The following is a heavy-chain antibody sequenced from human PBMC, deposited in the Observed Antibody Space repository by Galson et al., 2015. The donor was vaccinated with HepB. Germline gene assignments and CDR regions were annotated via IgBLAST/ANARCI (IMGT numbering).Heavy chain of an antibody. CDR2: MNPNSGNT. V-gene: IGHV1-8*01. CDR1: GYTFTSYD. CDR3: ARRNLGYCSSTSCWRFDY. J-gene: IGHJ4*02. Sequence: VKVSCKASGYTFTSYDINWVRQATGQGLEWMGWMNPNSGNTGYAQKFQGRVTLTRNTSISTAYMELSSLRSEDTAVYYCARRNLGYCSSTSCWRFDYWGQGTLVTVSS. D-gene: IGHD2-2*01.